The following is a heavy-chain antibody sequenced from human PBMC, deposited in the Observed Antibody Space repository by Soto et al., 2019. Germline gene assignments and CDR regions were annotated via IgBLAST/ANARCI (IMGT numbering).Heavy chain of an antibody. V-gene: IGHV1-18*01. CDR2: ISTYNGNT. CDR1: GYAFSSHG. D-gene: IGHD2-2*01. J-gene: IGHJ6*04. Sequence: GASVKVSCKASGYAFSSHGITWVRQAPGQGLEWMGWISTYNGNTNYAQKFQGRVTMTTDTSTTTAYMELRSLTSDDTAVYYCASALGLPAAIIFFPYSYPMDVGAKGPTVTVSS. CDR3: ASALGLPAAIIFFPYSYPMDV.